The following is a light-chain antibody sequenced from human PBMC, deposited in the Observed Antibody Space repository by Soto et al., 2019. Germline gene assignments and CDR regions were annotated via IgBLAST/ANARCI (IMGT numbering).Light chain of an antibody. CDR2: AAS. J-gene: IGKJ1*01. V-gene: IGKV1-6*01. CDR3: LQDYSSARP. CDR1: QGIRND. Sequence: AIQMTQSPSSLSASVGDRVIITCRASQGIRNDLGWYQQKPGKAPKLLIYAASSLQSGVPSRFSGSGSGTDFTLTISSLQTEDIATYYCLQDYSSARPFGQGTKVEIK.